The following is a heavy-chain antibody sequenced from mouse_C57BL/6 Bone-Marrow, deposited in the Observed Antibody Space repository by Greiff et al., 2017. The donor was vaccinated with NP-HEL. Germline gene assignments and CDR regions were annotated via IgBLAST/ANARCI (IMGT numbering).Heavy chain of an antibody. Sequence: VQLQQSGPGLVQPSQCLSITCTASGFSLTSYGVHWVRQSPGKGLEWLGLIWSGGSTNYNAAFISRLSISKDKSKSQVFFKMNSLQADDTAIYYCAAQKTPDSFDVWDQGTALTVSS. D-gene: IGHD3-2*02. J-gene: IGHJ2*01. CDR2: IWSGGST. CDR1: GFSLTSYG. CDR3: AAQKTPDSFDV. V-gene: IGHV2-2*01.